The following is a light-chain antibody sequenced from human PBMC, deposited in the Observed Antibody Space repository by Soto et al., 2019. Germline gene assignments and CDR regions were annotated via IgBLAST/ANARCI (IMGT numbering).Light chain of an antibody. CDR2: GAS. CDR1: QSISSN. CDR3: QQYNNWPPRT. V-gene: IGKV3-15*01. Sequence: VMTHAPDTLSVSPGERVTLSCRASQSISSNIAWYQQKPGQGPRLLIYGASTRATGIPARFSGGGSGTEFTLTISSLQSEDCAVYYCQQYNNWPPRTFGQGTKVDIK. J-gene: IGKJ1*01.